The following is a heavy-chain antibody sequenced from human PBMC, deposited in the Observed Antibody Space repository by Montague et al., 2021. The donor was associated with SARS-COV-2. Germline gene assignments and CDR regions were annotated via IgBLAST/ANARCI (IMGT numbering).Heavy chain of an antibody. CDR1: GGSISSSSYY. CDR3: ASPGVYYDSSGLLGFDY. J-gene: IGHJ4*02. V-gene: IGHV4-39*01. CDR2: IYYSGST. Sequence: SETLSLTCTVSGGSISSSSYYWGWIRQPPGKGLEWIGSIYYSGSTYYNPSLKSRVTISVDTSKNQFSLKLSSVTAADTAVYYCASPGVYYDSSGLLGFDYWGQGTLVTVS. D-gene: IGHD3-22*01.